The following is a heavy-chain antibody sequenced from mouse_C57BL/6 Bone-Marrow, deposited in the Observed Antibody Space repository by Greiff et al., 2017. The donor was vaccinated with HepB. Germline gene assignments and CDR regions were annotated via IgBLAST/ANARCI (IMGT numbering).Heavy chain of an antibody. V-gene: IGHV1-50*01. CDR2: IDPSDSYT. CDR3: ASSYGSSYGGCFDY. CDR1: GYTFTSYW. J-gene: IGHJ2*01. D-gene: IGHD1-1*01. Sequence: QVQLQQPGAELVKPGASVKLSCKASGYTFTSYWMQWVKQRPGQGLEWIGEIDPSDSYTNYNQKFKGKATLTVDTSSSTAYMQLSSLTSEDSAVYYCASSYGSSYGGCFDYWGQGTTLTVSS.